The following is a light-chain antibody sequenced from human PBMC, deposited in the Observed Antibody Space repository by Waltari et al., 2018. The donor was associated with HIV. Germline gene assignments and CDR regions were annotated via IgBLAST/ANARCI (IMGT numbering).Light chain of an antibody. V-gene: IGLV7-43*01. CDR1: TGTVTTANY. CDR2: STA. Sequence: QAVVTQEPSLTVSPGATVTLSCASSTGTVTTANYPGWFQQKPGQAPRSLIYSTANKHSWTPARFSGYRLAGGAARAVSGVQPEDEAEYYCLLYYSGVVIFGGGTKLTVL. CDR3: LLYYSGVVI. J-gene: IGLJ2*01.